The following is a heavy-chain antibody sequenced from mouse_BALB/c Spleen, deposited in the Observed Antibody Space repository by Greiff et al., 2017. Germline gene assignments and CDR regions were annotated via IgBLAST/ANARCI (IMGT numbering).Heavy chain of an antibody. CDR2: IWSGGST. V-gene: IGHV2-2*02. Sequence: VQLQQSGPGLVQPSQSLSITCTVSGFSLTSYGVHWVRQSPGKGLEWLGVIWSGGSTDYNAAFISRLSISKDNSKSQVFFKMNSLQANDTAIYYCARGNWAWFAYWGQGTLVTVSA. CDR3: ARGNWAWFAY. J-gene: IGHJ3*01. CDR1: GFSLTSYG. D-gene: IGHD4-1*01.